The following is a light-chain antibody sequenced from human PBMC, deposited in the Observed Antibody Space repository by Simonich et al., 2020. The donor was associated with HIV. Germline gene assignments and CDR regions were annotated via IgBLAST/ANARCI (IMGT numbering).Light chain of an antibody. J-gene: IGKJ4*01. Sequence: DIVMTQSPDSLAVSLGERATINCKSSQSVLYSSNNKNYLAWYQQKPGQPPKLLIYWASTRESGVPDRFSGSGSGTDFTLIISSLQAEDVAVYYCQQYYSTPLTFGRGTKVDIK. V-gene: IGKV4-1*01. CDR1: QSVLYSSNNKNY. CDR3: QQYYSTPLT. CDR2: WAS.